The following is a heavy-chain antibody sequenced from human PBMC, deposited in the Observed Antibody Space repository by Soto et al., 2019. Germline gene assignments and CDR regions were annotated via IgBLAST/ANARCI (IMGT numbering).Heavy chain of an antibody. J-gene: IGHJ4*02. Sequence: ASVKVSCKASGHTFTSYAMHWVRQAPGQRLEWMGWINAGNGNTKYSQKFQGRVTITRDTSASTAYMELSSLRSDDTAMYYCVRGTGDSSGYDYLYYFDYWGQGTLVTVSS. V-gene: IGHV1-3*01. CDR3: VRGTGDSSGYDYLYYFDY. CDR1: GHTFTSYA. D-gene: IGHD3-22*01. CDR2: INAGNGNT.